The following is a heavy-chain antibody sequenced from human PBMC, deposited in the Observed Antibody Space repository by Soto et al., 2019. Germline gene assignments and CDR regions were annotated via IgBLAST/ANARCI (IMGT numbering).Heavy chain of an antibody. Sequence: SETLSLTCTVSGGSISSYYWSWIRQPPGKGLEWIGYIYYSGSTNYNPSLKSRVTISVDTSKNQFSLKLSSVTAADTAVYYWARGGYYDSSGYWYFDLWGRGTLVTVSS. CDR3: ARGGYYDSSGYWYFDL. V-gene: IGHV4-59*01. CDR2: IYYSGST. J-gene: IGHJ2*01. CDR1: GGSISSYY. D-gene: IGHD3-22*01.